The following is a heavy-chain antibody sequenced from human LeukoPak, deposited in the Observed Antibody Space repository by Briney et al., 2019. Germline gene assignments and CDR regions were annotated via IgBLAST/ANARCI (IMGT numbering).Heavy chain of an antibody. J-gene: IGHJ4*02. CDR2: IKSKTDGGTT. D-gene: IGHD7-27*01. V-gene: IGHV3-15*01. Sequence: KPGGSLRLSCAASGFTFSSYSMNWVRQAPGKGLEWVGRIKSKTDGGTTDYAAPVKGRFTISRDDSKNTLYLQMNSLKTEDTAVYYCTTGPYLGPTGGYWGQGTLVTVSS. CDR3: TTGPYLGPTGGY. CDR1: GFTFSSYS.